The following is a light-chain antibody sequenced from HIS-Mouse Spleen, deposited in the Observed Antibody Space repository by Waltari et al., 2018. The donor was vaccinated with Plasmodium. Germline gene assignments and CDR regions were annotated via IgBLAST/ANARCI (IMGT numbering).Light chain of an antibody. Sequence: DIVMTQSPDSLAVSLGERATINCKSSQSVLYSSNNKNYLAWYQQKPGQPPKLLIYWASTRESGVPARFSGSGSVTDFTLTISSLQAEDVAVYYCQQYYSTPYTFGQGTKLEIK. CDR3: QQYYSTPYT. CDR1: QSVLYSSNNKNY. V-gene: IGKV4-1*01. CDR2: WAS. J-gene: IGKJ2*01.